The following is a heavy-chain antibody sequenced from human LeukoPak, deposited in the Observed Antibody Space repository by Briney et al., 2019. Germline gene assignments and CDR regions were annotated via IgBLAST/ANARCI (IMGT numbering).Heavy chain of an antibody. D-gene: IGHD1-26*01. CDR1: GFTFSSYS. V-gene: IGHV3-21*01. Sequence: GGSLRLSCAASGFTFSSYSMNWVRQAPGKGLEWVSSISSSSSYIYYADSVKGRFTISRDNAKNSLYLQMNSLRAEDTAVYYCARAQSSNSGSSQLGDAFDIWGQGTMVTVSS. J-gene: IGHJ3*02. CDR2: ISSSSSYI. CDR3: ARAQSSNSGSSQLGDAFDI.